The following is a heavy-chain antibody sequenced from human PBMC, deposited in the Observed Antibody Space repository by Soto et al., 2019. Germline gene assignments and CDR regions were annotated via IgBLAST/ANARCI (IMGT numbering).Heavy chain of an antibody. J-gene: IGHJ6*02. CDR2: IIPIFGTP. V-gene: IGHV1-69*06. Sequence: QVQLVQSGAEVKKPGSSVKISCKTSGGTFSSNVITWVRQAPGQGLEWMGGIIPIFGTPNYAQIFQGRVTITADTSTSTAYMELSSLTSEDTAVYYCARVDVTGLLNYYYYGMDVWGQGTTVTVSS. D-gene: IGHD2-21*02. CDR1: GGTFSSNV. CDR3: ARVDVTGLLNYYYYGMDV.